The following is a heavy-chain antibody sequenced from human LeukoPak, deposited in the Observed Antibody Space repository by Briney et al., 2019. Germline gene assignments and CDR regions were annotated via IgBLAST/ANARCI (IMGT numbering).Heavy chain of an antibody. D-gene: IGHD5-18*01. CDR2: ISSSSSCI. J-gene: IGHJ4*02. CDR1: GFTLSSYS. V-gene: IGHV3-21*01. CDR3: ARDGPAGDTATY. Sequence: GGSLRLSCAASGFTLSSYSMNWVRQAPGKGLEWVSSISSSSSCIYYADSVKGRFTISRDNAKNSLYLQMNSLRAEDTAVYYCARDGPAGDTATYWGQGTLVTVSS.